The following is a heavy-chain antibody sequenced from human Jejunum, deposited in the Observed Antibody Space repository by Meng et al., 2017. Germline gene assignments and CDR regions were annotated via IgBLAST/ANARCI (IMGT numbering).Heavy chain of an antibody. J-gene: IGHJ5*02. V-gene: IGHV3-73*01. CDR2: IGSKPNNYAT. D-gene: IGHD1-26*01. CDR1: GFAFSGST. Sequence: GESLKISCAASGFAFSGSTMNWVRQASGKGLEWVGRIGSKPNNYATVYAASVKGRFTISRDDLKNTAYLQMNSLKIEDTAVYYCHGISHDWFDPWGQGTLVTSPQ. CDR3: HGISHDWFDP.